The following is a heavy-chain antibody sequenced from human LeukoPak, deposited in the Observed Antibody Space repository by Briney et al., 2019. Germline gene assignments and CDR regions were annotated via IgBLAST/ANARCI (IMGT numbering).Heavy chain of an antibody. CDR2: IYYSGNT. J-gene: IGHJ6*03. Sequence: SETLSLTCTVSGGSMSSYYWSWIRQSPGKGLEWIGYIYYSGNTNYNPSLKSRVTISVDTSKNQFSLKLSSVTAADTAVYYCARVIFNGGVFYYYYMDVWGKGTTVTVSS. CDR3: ARVIFNGGVFYYYYMDV. V-gene: IGHV4-59*01. CDR1: GGSMSSYY. D-gene: IGHD2-8*02.